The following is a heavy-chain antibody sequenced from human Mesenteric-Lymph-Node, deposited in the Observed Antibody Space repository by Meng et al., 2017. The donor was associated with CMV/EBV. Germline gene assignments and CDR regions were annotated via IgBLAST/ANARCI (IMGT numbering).Heavy chain of an antibody. Sequence: SETLSLTCSVSGGSVSAYYWTWIRQPPGRGLEWIGYVQDTGNSNYNPSLTSRVSMSVDTSKNQISLNVRFVTAADTAVYYCAREQWFVHYFDSWGQGRLVTVSS. V-gene: IGHV4-59*02. CDR2: VQDTGNS. D-gene: IGHD6-19*01. J-gene: IGHJ4*02. CDR3: AREQWFVHYFDS. CDR1: GGSVSAYY.